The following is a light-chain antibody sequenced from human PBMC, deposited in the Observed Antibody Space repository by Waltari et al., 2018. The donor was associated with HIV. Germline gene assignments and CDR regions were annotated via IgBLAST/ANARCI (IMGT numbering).Light chain of an antibody. CDR1: QSVLSSATKKNS. J-gene: IGKJ4*01. Sequence: DFVMTQSPDSLAVSLGERAIINCKSSQSVLSSATKKNSLAWYQQKPGQPPKLLSSWASTRESGVPARFSGSGSGTDFTLTINNLQAEYVAVYYWQQYYTTPLSFGGGTKVEIK. CDR3: QQYYTTPLS. V-gene: IGKV4-1*01. CDR2: WAS.